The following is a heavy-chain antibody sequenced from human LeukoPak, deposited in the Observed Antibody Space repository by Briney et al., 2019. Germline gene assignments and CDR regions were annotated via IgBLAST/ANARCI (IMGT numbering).Heavy chain of an antibody. CDR2: IWYDGSNK. D-gene: IGHD3-22*01. V-gene: IGHV3-33*06. CDR3: AKGAGSYYNYFDY. CDR1: GFTFSSNG. Sequence: GGSLRLSCAPSGFTFSSNGMHWVRQAPGKGLEWVAVIWYDGSNKYYADSVKGRFTISRDNFKNTLYLQVNSLRAEDTAVYYCAKGAGSYYNYFDYWGQGTLVTVS. J-gene: IGHJ4*02.